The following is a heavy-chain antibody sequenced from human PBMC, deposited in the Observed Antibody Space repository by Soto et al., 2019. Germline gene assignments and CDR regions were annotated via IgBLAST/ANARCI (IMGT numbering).Heavy chain of an antibody. CDR1: RGSIFGQY. V-gene: IGHV4-59*11. J-gene: IGHJ3*02. CDR2: IYYSGST. D-gene: IGHD3-16*01. CDR3: ARGPNLGGSTFDI. Sequence: ASVSLPCTVCRGSIFGQYGGWIRQATGKGLEYIGYIYYSGSTNYNPSLKSRVTISVDMSREQFSLKLTSVTAADTALYYCARGPNLGGSTFDIWGQRTLVTVSS.